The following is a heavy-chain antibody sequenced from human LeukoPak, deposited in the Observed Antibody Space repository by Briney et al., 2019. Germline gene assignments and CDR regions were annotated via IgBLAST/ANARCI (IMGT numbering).Heavy chain of an antibody. J-gene: IGHJ4*02. CDR1: GFTFSSYN. CDR2: IRYDGSNK. V-gene: IGHV3-30*02. D-gene: IGHD1-26*01. Sequence: TGGSLRLSCAASGFTFSSYNMHWVRQAPGKGLEWVAFIRYDGSNKYYADSVKGRFTISRDNSKNTLYLQMNSLRAEDTAVYYCAKGRDSGSYSDTPTFDYWGQGTLVTVSS. CDR3: AKGRDSGSYSDTPTFDY.